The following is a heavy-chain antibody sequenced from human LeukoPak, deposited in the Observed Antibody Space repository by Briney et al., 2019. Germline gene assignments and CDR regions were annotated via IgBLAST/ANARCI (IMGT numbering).Heavy chain of an antibody. CDR3: ARDPTYYDFWSGYPDY. CDR1: GFTFSDYY. J-gene: IGHJ4*02. CDR2: ISSSGSTI. D-gene: IGHD3-3*01. V-gene: IGHV3-11*04. Sequence: GGSLRLSCAASGFTFSDYYMSWIRQAPGKGLEWVSYISSSGSTIYYADSVKGRFTISRDNAKNSLYLQMNSLRAEDTAAYYCARDPTYYDFWSGYPDYWGQGTLVTVSS.